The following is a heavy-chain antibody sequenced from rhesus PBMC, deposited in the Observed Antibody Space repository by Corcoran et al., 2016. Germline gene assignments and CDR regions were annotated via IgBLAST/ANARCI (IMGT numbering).Heavy chain of an antibody. J-gene: IGHJ4*01. CDR2: IYGSGSST. V-gene: IGHV4-169*01. D-gene: IGHD6-25*01. Sequence: QLQLQESGPGLVKPSETLSVTCAVSGGSISSSYWTWIRQAPGKGLEWIGFIYGSGSSTNYNPSLQSRVTLSGDTSKNQLSLKLSSVTAADTAVYYCARGNSGSWNVFGYWGQGVLVTVSS. CDR3: ARGNSGSWNVFGY. CDR1: GGSISSSY.